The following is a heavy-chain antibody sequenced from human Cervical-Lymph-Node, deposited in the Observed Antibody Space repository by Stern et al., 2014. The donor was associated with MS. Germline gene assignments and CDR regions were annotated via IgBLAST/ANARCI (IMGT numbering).Heavy chain of an antibody. V-gene: IGHV4-31*03. Sequence: QVQLQESGPGLVKPSQTLSLTCTVSGDSINSAGYYWNWLRQYPGKGLEWIGYIYYSGNTYYNPSLKSRASVSLDTSKNEFSLTLTAVTAADTAVYYCARGFKWKGYFDFWGQGALVTVSS. CDR3: ARGFKWKGYFDF. CDR2: IYYSGNT. CDR1: GDSINSAGYY. J-gene: IGHJ4*02. D-gene: IGHD1-20*01.